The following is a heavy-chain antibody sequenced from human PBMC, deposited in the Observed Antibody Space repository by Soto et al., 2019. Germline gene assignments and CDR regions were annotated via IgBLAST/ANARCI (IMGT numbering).Heavy chain of an antibody. V-gene: IGHV5-51*01. CDR2: IYPGDSDT. CDR1: GYSFTNYW. D-gene: IGHD3-22*01. Sequence: GESLKISCLGSGYSFTNYWIGWVRQMPGQGLEWMGIIYPGDSDTRYSPSFQGQVTMSADKSISTAYLQWSSLKASDTAMYYCARGKYYDSSGYYWLFDYWAQGTRVTVSS. J-gene: IGHJ4*02. CDR3: ARGKYYDSSGYYWLFDY.